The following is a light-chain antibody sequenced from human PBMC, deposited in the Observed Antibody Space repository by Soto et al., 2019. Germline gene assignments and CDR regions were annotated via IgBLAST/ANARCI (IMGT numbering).Light chain of an antibody. V-gene: IGKV3-11*01. J-gene: IGKJ1*01. CDR2: LAS. CDR1: QAVKTR. CDR3: HHRQSWPRT. Sequence: EIVLTQSPATLSSFPGDIVTLSCSASQAVKTRLAWYQHKPGQAPRLLIYLASKRAAGVPARFSGSGYGTDFTLPISDVEPEDFAVYYCHHRQSWPRTFGQGTKVDIK.